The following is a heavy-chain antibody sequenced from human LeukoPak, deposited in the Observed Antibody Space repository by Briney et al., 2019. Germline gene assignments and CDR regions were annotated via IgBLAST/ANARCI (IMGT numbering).Heavy chain of an antibody. Sequence: GGSLRLSCVASGFTFSKAWMSWVRQAPGKGLEWVGRIKSKIEGGTRDFAAPVKGRVTISRDQSKNTLYLQMNNLKIEDTGVYYCTAGTGTSDFDYWGRGTLVTVSS. CDR2: IKSKIEGGTR. CDR3: TAGTGTSDFDY. D-gene: IGHD1-7*01. V-gene: IGHV3-15*01. J-gene: IGHJ4*02. CDR1: GFTFSKAW.